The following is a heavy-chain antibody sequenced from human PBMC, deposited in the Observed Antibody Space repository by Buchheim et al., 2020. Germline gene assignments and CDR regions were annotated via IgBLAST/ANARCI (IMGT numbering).Heavy chain of an antibody. Sequence: QVQLQESGPGLVKASQTLSLTCTVSGGSISSGDYCWNWIRQPPGKGLEWIGYIYYRGSTDYNPSLKSRITISVDTSKNQFSLKLSSVTAADTAVYYCARDFARDAFDIWGQGT. CDR3: ARDFARDAFDI. J-gene: IGHJ3*02. V-gene: IGHV4-30-4*01. CDR1: GGSISSGDYC. CDR2: IYYRGST.